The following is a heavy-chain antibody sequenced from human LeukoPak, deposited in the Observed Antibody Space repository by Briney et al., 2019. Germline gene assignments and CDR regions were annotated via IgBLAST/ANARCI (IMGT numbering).Heavy chain of an antibody. D-gene: IGHD3-9*01. CDR1: GFIFSSYS. V-gene: IGHV3-21*04. CDR2: ISTSSSYI. Sequence: GGSLRLSCAASGFIFSSYSMSWVRQAPGKGLEWVSSISTSSSYIYYADSVKGRFTISRDNSKNTLYLQMNSLRAEDTAVYYCAKDTYYDILTGYGGSDYWGQGTLVTVSS. J-gene: IGHJ4*02. CDR3: AKDTYYDILTGYGGSDY.